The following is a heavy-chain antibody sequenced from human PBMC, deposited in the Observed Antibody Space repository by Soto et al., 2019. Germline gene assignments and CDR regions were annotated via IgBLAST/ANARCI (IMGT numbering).Heavy chain of an antibody. CDR3: AREPHPYYYDSSGYYGWVY. D-gene: IGHD3-22*01. Sequence: ASVKVSCKASGGTFSSYAISWVRQAPGQGLEWMGGIIPIFGTANYAQKFQGRVTITADESTGTAYMELSSLRSEDTAVYYCAREPHPYYYDSSGYYGWVYWGQGTLVTSPQ. J-gene: IGHJ4*02. V-gene: IGHV1-69*13. CDR2: IIPIFGTA. CDR1: GGTFSSYA.